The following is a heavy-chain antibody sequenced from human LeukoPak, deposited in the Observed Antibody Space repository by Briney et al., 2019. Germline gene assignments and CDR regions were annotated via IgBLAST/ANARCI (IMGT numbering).Heavy chain of an antibody. CDR2: IHYTGST. CDR3: ARHVPGRDTAMLTDY. CDR1: GGYISGYY. D-gene: IGHD5-18*01. J-gene: IGHJ4*02. V-gene: IGHV4-59*08. Sequence: SETLSLTCTVSGGYISGYYWSWVRQPPGKVLEYIGYIHYTGSTNYNPSLKSRVTISVDTSKNRFSLKLSSVTAADTAVYYCARHVPGRDTAMLTDYWGQGALVTVSS.